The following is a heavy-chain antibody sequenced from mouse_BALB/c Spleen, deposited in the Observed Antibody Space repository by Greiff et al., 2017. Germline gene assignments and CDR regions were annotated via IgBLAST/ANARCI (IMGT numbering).Heavy chain of an antibody. V-gene: IGHV2-6-5*01. CDR2: IWGGGST. CDR3: AKLTGNIRYYAMDY. CDR1: GFSLTDYG. D-gene: IGHD4-1*01. Sequence: VKLMESGPGLVAPSQSLSITCTVSGFSLTDYGVSWIRQPPGKGLEWLGVIWGGGSTYYNSALKSRLSISKDNSKSQVFLKMNSLQTDDTAMYYCAKLTGNIRYYAMDYWGQGTSVTVSS. J-gene: IGHJ4*01.